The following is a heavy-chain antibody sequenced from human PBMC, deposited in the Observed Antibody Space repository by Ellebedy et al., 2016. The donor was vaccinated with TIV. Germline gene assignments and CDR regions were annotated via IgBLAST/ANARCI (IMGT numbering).Heavy chain of an antibody. D-gene: IGHD4-17*01. V-gene: IGHV1-2*02. CDR3: AKPPYYGDYVGWFDP. J-gene: IGHJ5*02. CDR1: GYTFTGYY. Sequence: AASVTVSCKASGYTFTGYYMHWVRQAPGPGLEWMGWINPNSGGTTYAQKFQGRVTMTRDTSISTAYMELSRLRSDDTAVYYCAKPPYYGDYVGWFDPWGQGTLVTVSS. CDR2: INPNSGGT.